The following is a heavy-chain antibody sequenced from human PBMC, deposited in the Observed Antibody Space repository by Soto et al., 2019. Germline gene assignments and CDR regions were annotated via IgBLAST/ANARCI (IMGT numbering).Heavy chain of an antibody. Sequence: PSQTLSLTCAISGDTVSSNSAAWNWIRQSPSRGLEWLGRTYYRSKWYNDYAVSVKSRITINPDTSKNQFSLKLSSVTAADTAVYYCARSITMVRGVSNWFDPWGQGTLVTVSS. D-gene: IGHD3-10*01. V-gene: IGHV6-1*01. CDR3: ARSITMVRGVSNWFDP. J-gene: IGHJ5*02. CDR1: GDTVSSNSAA. CDR2: TYYRSKWYN.